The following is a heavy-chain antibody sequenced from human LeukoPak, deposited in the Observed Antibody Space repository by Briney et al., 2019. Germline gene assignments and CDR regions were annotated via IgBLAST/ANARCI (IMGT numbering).Heavy chain of an antibody. Sequence: GESLKISCQASGYSFTNYWIGWVRQMPGKGLEWMGMINPGDTNIAYSPSFQGQVTISADRSISTAYLQWSSLKDSDTAMYYCARPRRAERDEDFWGQGTLVTVSS. CDR2: INPGDTNI. D-gene: IGHD1-1*01. CDR3: ARPRRAERDEDF. V-gene: IGHV5-51*01. J-gene: IGHJ4*02. CDR1: GYSFTNYW.